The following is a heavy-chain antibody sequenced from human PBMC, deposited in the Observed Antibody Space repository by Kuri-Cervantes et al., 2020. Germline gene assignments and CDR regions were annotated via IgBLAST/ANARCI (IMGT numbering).Heavy chain of an antibody. CDR2: ISSSSSYI. CDR1: GFTFSSYS. V-gene: IGHV3-21*04. Sequence: GESLKISCAASGFTFSSYSMNWVRQAPGKGLEWVSSISSSSSYIYYADSVKGRFTISRDNAKNSLYLQMNSLRAEDTAVYYCARDYFRSGWYGGVGYWGQGTLVTVSS. CDR3: ARDYFRSGWYGGVGY. J-gene: IGHJ4*02. D-gene: IGHD6-19*01.